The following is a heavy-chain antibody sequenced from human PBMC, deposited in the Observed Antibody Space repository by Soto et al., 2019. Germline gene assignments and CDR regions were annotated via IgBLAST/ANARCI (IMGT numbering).Heavy chain of an antibody. CDR1: GFTFSSYS. Sequence: ETLRLSCAASGFTFSSYSMNWVRQAPGKGLEWVSYISSSSSTIYYADSVKGRFTTSRDNAKNSLYLQMNSLRDEDTAVYYCARDIRPELRWMDVWGQGTTVTVSS. J-gene: IGHJ6*02. V-gene: IGHV3-48*02. CDR3: ARDIRPELRWMDV. D-gene: IGHD1-7*01. CDR2: ISSSSSTI.